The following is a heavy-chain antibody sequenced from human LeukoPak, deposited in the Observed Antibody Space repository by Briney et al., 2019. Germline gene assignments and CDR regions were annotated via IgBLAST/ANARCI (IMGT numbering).Heavy chain of an antibody. J-gene: IGHJ3*02. CDR2: ISSSGSIT. V-gene: IGHV3-48*01. CDR1: GFTLSSHN. CDR3: ARPGITAFDI. D-gene: IGHD3-10*01. Sequence: GGSLRLSCVASGFTLSSHNINWVRQAPGKGLEWVSHISSSGSITYYGDSVKGRITISRDNAKNSVSLYMNSLRAEDSAVYYCARPGITAFDIWGQGTMVTISS.